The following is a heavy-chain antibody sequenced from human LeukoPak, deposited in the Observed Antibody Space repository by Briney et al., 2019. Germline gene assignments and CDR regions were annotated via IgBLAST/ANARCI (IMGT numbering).Heavy chain of an antibody. J-gene: IGHJ4*02. Sequence: SETLSLTCTISGASVSSANWWTWVRQPPGKGLEWIGQVFHSGNTNYNPALESRVTVSVDKSKNQFFLKLTSVTAADTAVYYCARHPSQPYYFDYWGQGTLVTVSS. CDR2: VFHSGNT. V-gene: IGHV4-4*02. CDR3: ARHPSQPYYFDY. CDR1: GASVSSANW.